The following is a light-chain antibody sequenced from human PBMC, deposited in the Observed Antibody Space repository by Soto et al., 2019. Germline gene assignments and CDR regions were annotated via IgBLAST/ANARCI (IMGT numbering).Light chain of an antibody. CDR1: SGYSNYK. CDR3: GADHGSGSNFVYV. J-gene: IGLJ2*01. Sequence: QSVLTQPPSASASLGASVTLTCTLSSGYSNYKVDWYQQRPGKGPRFVMRVGTGGIVGSKGDGIPDRFSVLGSGLYRYLTIKNIQEEDESDYHCGADHGSGSNFVYVFGGGTQLTVL. V-gene: IGLV9-49*01. CDR2: VGTGGIVG.